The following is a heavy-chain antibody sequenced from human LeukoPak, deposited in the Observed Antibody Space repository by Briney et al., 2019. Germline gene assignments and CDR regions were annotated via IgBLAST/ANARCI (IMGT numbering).Heavy chain of an antibody. D-gene: IGHD3-16*02. Sequence: PSETLSLTCAVYGGSFSGYYWSWIRQPPGKGLEWIGEINHSGSTNYNPSLKSGVTISVDTSKNQFSLKLSSVTAADTAVYYCASQLYDYVWGSYRPNVTPWGQGTLVTVSS. CDR3: ASQLYDYVWGSYRPNVTP. CDR2: INHSGST. CDR1: GGSFSGYY. J-gene: IGHJ4*02. V-gene: IGHV4-34*01.